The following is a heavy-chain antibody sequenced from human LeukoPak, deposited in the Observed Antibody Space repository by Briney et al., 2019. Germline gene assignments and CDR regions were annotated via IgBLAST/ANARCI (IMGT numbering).Heavy chain of an antibody. CDR1: GFTFSSYG. Sequence: GGSLRLSCAASGFTFSSYGMSWARQAPGKGLGWVSSISSSSSYIYYADSVKGRFTISRDNAKNSLYLQMNSLRAEDTAVYYCARLSTMAATSYYYYYYMDVWGKGTTVTVSS. V-gene: IGHV3-21*01. CDR2: ISSSSSYI. D-gene: IGHD2-15*01. CDR3: ARLSTMAATSYYYYYYMDV. J-gene: IGHJ6*03.